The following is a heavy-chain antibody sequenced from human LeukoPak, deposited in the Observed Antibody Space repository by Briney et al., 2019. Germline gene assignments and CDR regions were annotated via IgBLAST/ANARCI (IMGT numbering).Heavy chain of an antibody. Sequence: GGSLRLSCAASGFTFSSYGMHWVRQAPSKGLEWVAVISYDGSNKYYADSVKGRFNISRDNSKNTLYLQMNSLRAEDTAVYYCAKDIVWFGELLYWGQGTLVTVSS. V-gene: IGHV3-30*18. CDR2: ISYDGSNK. CDR3: AKDIVWFGELLY. D-gene: IGHD3-10*01. CDR1: GFTFSSYG. J-gene: IGHJ4*02.